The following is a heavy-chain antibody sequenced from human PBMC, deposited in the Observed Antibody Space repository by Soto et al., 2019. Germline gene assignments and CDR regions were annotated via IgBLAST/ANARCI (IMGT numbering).Heavy chain of an antibody. Sequence: GASVKVSCKASGYTFTSYAMHWVRQAPGQRLEWMGWINAGNGNTKYSQKFQGRVTITRDTSASTAYMELSSLRSEDTAVYYCARGGVVVPAAIHWFDPWGQGTLVTVSS. J-gene: IGHJ5*02. CDR3: ARGGVVVPAAIHWFDP. V-gene: IGHV1-3*01. D-gene: IGHD2-2*01. CDR1: GYTFTSYA. CDR2: INAGNGNT.